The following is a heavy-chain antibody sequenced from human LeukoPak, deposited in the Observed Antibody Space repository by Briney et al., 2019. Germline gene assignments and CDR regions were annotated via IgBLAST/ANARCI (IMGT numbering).Heavy chain of an antibody. J-gene: IGHJ4*02. V-gene: IGHV4-39*01. D-gene: IGHD1-26*01. Sequence: SETLSLTCTVSGGSISGSSYYWGWIRQPPGKGLEWIGSIDYSGSTYYNPSLKSRVTISVDTSKNQFSLKLSSVTAADTAVCYCARAGLGTYYGTYYFDYWGQGTLVTVSS. CDR2: IDYSGST. CDR3: ARAGLGTYYGTYYFDY. CDR1: GGSISGSSYY.